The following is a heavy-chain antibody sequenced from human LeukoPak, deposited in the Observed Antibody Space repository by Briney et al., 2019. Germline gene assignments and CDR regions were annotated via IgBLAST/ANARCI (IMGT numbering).Heavy chain of an antibody. CDR3: ARDRRYCSSTSCYTNDY. CDR2: IIPIFGTA. D-gene: IGHD2-2*02. J-gene: IGHJ4*02. Sequence: SVKVSCKASGGTFSSYAISWVRQAPGQGLEWMGGIIPIFGTANYAQKFQGRVTITADESTSTAYMELSSLRSEDTAVYYCARDRRYCSSTSCYTNDYWGQGTLVTVSS. CDR1: GGTFSSYA. V-gene: IGHV1-69*13.